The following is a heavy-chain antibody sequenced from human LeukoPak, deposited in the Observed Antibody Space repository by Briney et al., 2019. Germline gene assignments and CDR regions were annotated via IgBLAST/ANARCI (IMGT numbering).Heavy chain of an antibody. V-gene: IGHV4-59*11. CDR3: ARGPSGYYTRGYYYMDV. CDR2: IYYSGST. D-gene: IGHD3-3*01. Sequence: SETLSLTCTVSGGSISSHYWSWIRQPPGKGLEWIGYIYYSGSTNYNPSLKSRVTISVDTSKNQFSLKLSSVTAADTAVYYCARGPSGYYTRGYYYMDVWGKGTTVTVSS. CDR1: GGSISSHY. J-gene: IGHJ6*03.